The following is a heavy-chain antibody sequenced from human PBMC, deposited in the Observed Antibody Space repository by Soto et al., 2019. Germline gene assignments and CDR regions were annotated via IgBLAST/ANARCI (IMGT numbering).Heavy chain of an antibody. CDR2: IYYSGST. CDR3: ARHEPVAAAGKNNWFDP. D-gene: IGHD6-13*01. V-gene: IGHV4-39*01. CDR1: GGSISSSSYY. Sequence: PSETLSLTCTVSGGSISSSSYYWGWIRQPPGKGLEWIGSIYYSGSTYYNPSLNSRVTISVDTSKNQFSLKLSSVTAADTAVYYCARHEPVAAAGKNNWFDPWGQGTLVTVSS. J-gene: IGHJ5*02.